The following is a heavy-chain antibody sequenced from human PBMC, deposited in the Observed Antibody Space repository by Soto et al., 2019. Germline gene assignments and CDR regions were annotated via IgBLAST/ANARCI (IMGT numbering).Heavy chain of an antibody. CDR3: ARELMAMVTREAAFDI. D-gene: IGHD5-18*01. Sequence: QVQLVESGGGVVRPGRSLSLSFAASGLTFSSYAMHWVRQAPGKGLEWVAVISYDGSNKYYADSVKGRFTLSRDNSKNTLYLQMNSLRAEDTAVYYCARELMAMVTREAAFDIWGQGTMVTVSS. V-gene: IGHV3-30-3*01. CDR2: ISYDGSNK. CDR1: GLTFSSYA. J-gene: IGHJ3*02.